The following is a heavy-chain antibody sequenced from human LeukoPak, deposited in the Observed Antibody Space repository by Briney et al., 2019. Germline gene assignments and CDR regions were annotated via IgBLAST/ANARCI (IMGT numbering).Heavy chain of an antibody. D-gene: IGHD2-8*01. CDR2: MNPNSGNT. CDR3: ASILSYDAFDI. V-gene: IGHV1-8*03. Sequence: ASVKVSCKASGYTFTSYDTNWVRQATGQGLEWMGWMNPNSGNTGYAQKFQGRVTITRNTSISTAYMELSSLRSEDTAVYYCASILSYDAFDIWGQGTMVTVSS. J-gene: IGHJ3*02. CDR1: GYTFTSYD.